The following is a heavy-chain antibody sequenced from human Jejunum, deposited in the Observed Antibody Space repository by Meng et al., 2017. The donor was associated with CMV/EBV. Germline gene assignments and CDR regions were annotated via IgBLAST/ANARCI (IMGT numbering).Heavy chain of an antibody. V-gene: IGHV3-74*01. Sequence: LSCAASGFTFRSSWMHWVRQAPGKGLVWVSRIINDGSATVYADSVRGRFTISRDNANNTLYLQMNSLRAEDTAVYYCARGTWNYFDLWGRGTLVTVSS. CDR1: GFTFRSSW. CDR3: ARGTWNYFDL. CDR2: IINDGSAT. D-gene: IGHD1-1*01. J-gene: IGHJ2*01.